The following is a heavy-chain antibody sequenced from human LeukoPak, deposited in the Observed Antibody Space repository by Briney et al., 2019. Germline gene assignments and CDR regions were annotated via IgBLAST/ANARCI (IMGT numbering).Heavy chain of an antibody. V-gene: IGHV3-7*01. J-gene: IGHJ4*02. CDR3: ARDVIGGDTLDS. CDR2: IVEDGSQK. D-gene: IGHD2-21*02. Sequence: PGGSLRLSCAASGFTFSSCWMTWVRQAPGKGLEWVASIVEDGSQKYYVDSVKGRFTISRDNAKNSLYLQMNSLEAEDTAVYYCARDVIGGDTLDSWGQGTLVTVSS. CDR1: GFTFSSCW.